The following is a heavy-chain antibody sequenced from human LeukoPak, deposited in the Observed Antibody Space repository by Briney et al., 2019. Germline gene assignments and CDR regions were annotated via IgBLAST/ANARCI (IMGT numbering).Heavy chain of an antibody. CDR2: INHSGST. CDR1: GGSFSGYY. V-gene: IGHV4-34*01. J-gene: IGHJ3*02. D-gene: IGHD6-19*01. Sequence: SETLSLTCAVYGGSFSGYYWNWIRQPPGKGLEWIGEINHSGSTNYNPSLKSRVTISVDTSKNQFSLKLSSVTAADTAVYYCARASYRQWLVRRAFDIWGQGTMVTVSS. CDR3: ARASYRQWLVRRAFDI.